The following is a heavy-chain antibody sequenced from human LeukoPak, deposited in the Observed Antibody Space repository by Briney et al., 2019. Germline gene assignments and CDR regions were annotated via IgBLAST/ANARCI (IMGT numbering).Heavy chain of an antibody. CDR1: GFTFDDYG. CDR2: ISSSGSTI. CDR3: ARDWGGSYVDY. J-gene: IGHJ4*02. V-gene: IGHV3-48*01. Sequence: GGSLRLSCAASGFTFDDYGMSWVRQAPGKGLEWVSYISSSGSTIYYADSVKGRFTISRDNAKNSLYLQMNSLRAEDTAVYYCARDWGGSYVDYWGQGTLVTVSS. D-gene: IGHD1-26*01.